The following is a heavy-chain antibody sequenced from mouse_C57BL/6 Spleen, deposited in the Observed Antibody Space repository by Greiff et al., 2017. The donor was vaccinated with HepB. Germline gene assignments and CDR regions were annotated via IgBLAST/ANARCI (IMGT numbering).Heavy chain of an antibody. Sequence: VKLMESGPGLVAPSQSLSITCTVSGFSLTSYAISWVRQPPGKGLEWLGVIWTGGGTNYNSALKSRLSISKDNSKSQVFLKMNSLQTDDTARYYCARSYYSNYFYYAMDYWGQGTSVTVSS. CDR2: IWTGGGT. V-gene: IGHV2-9-1*01. CDR3: ARSYYSNYFYYAMDY. D-gene: IGHD2-5*01. J-gene: IGHJ4*01. CDR1: GFSLTSYA.